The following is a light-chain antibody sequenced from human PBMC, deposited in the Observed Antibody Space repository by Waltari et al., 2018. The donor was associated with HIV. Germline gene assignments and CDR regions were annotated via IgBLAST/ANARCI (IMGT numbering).Light chain of an antibody. Sequence: QSALTQPPSASGSLGQSVTISCTGSSSDIGAYDSVSWFQQHPNNAPKLLLYEVSKRPSGVPDRCSGPRSGETAFLSVSGLQPDDTAGYCCSSYGDNIRVLFGGGTNLTVL. CDR2: EVS. V-gene: IGLV2-8*01. CDR3: SSYGDNIRVL. J-gene: IGLJ2*01. CDR1: SSDIGAYDS.